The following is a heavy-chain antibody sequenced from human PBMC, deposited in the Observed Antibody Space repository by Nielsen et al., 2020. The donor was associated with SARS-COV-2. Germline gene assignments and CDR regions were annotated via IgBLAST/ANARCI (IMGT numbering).Heavy chain of an antibody. V-gene: IGHV3-9*01. CDR1: GFTFDDYA. Sequence: GGSLRLSCAASGFTFDDYAMHWVRQAPGKGLEWVSGISWNSGSIGYADSVKGRFTISRDNAKNSLYLQMNSLRAEDTAVYYCAIIRSGYTDAFDIWGQGTMVTVSS. D-gene: IGHD3-3*01. CDR3: AIIRSGYTDAFDI. CDR2: ISWNSGSI. J-gene: IGHJ3*02.